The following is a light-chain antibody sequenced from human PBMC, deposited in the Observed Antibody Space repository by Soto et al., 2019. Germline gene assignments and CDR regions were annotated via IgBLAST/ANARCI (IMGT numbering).Light chain of an antibody. J-gene: IGLJ1*01. CDR3: SSYTITSALYV. CDR1: NGDIGGYNY. CDR2: GVS. Sequence: QSVLTQPACVSGSPRQSITISCTGTNGDIGGYNYVSWYQQHPGKAPKLIIYGVSNRPSGVSTRFSGSKSGNTASLTISGLQAEDEADYYCSSYTITSALYVFGTGTKSPS. V-gene: IGLV2-14*01.